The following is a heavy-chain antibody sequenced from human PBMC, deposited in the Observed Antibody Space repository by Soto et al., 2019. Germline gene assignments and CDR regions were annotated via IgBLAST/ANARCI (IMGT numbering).Heavy chain of an antibody. Sequence: QVQLVQSGAEVKKPGASVKVSCKASGYTFTCYGISWVRQAPGQGLEWMGWISAYNGNTNYVQKLQGRVTMTTDTSTSTAYMELRSLRSDDTAVYYCARAFPAWYYDYVWGSYRWVADDYWGQGTLVTVSS. D-gene: IGHD3-16*02. CDR3: ARAFPAWYYDYVWGSYRWVADDY. J-gene: IGHJ4*02. V-gene: IGHV1-18*01. CDR1: GYTFTCYG. CDR2: ISAYNGNT.